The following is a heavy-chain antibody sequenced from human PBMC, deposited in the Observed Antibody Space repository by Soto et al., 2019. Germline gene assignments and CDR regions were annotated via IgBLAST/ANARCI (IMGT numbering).Heavy chain of an antibody. J-gene: IGHJ4*02. CDR1: GGSISSGGYY. Sequence: PSETLSLTCTVSGGSISSGGYYWSWIRQHPGKGLEWIGYIYYSGSTYYNPSLKSRVTISVDTSKNQFSLKLSSVTAADTAVYYCARDGRLSYFDYWGQGTLVTAPQ. CDR3: ARDGRLSYFDY. CDR2: IYYSGST. V-gene: IGHV4-31*03. D-gene: IGHD1-26*01.